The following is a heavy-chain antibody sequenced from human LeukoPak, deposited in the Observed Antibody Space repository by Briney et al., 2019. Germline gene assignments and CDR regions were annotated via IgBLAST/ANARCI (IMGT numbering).Heavy chain of an antibody. CDR3: ARQDGRALYYFDY. V-gene: IGHV5-51*01. Sequence: GESLEISCKGSGYIFPSYWIAWVRQMPGKGLEWMGIIYPGDSDTRYNPSFQGQVTISADKSITTAYLHLSSLKASDTALYYCARQDGRALYYFDYWGQGTVVTVSS. J-gene: IGHJ4*02. CDR2: IYPGDSDT. CDR1: GYIFPSYW. D-gene: IGHD5-24*01.